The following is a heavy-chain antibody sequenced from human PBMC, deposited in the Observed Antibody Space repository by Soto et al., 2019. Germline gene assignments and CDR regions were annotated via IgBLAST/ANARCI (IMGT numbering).Heavy chain of an antibody. J-gene: IGHJ4*02. Sequence: QVQLQESGPGLVKPSGTLSLTCAVSGGSISSSNWWSWVRQPPGKGLDWIGEIYHSGNTNYNPSLTSRVTMPVYKSRYQFSLKLSSVTAADTAVYYCARRWGEGRVDYWGQGTLVTVSS. V-gene: IGHV4-4*02. D-gene: IGHD3-10*01. CDR1: GGSISSSNW. CDR2: IYHSGNT. CDR3: ARRWGEGRVDY.